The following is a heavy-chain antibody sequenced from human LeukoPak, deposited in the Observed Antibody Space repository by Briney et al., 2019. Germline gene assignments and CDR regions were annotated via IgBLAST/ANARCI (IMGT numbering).Heavy chain of an antibody. Sequence: SETLSLTCTVSGGSISSYYWTWIRQPPGKGLEWIGYIYHSGSTSYNPSLKSRVTISVDTSKNQFSLKLSSVTAADTAVYYCARQYDFWSGLFDYWGQGSLVTVSS. J-gene: IGHJ4*02. D-gene: IGHD3-3*01. V-gene: IGHV4-59*08. CDR2: IYHSGST. CDR3: ARQYDFWSGLFDY. CDR1: GGSISSYY.